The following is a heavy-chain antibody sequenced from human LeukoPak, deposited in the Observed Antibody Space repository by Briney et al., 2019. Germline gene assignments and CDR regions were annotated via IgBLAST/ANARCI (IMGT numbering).Heavy chain of an antibody. V-gene: IGHV1-2*02. CDR2: IHPNSGGT. Sequence: VASVKVSCKASGYTFTAYYLHWMRQAPGQGLEWMGWIHPNSGGTNYAQNFQGRVSMTTDTSISTVYMELSRLRSDDTAVYYCARDYYGSGTYYKDYWGQGTLVTVSS. CDR3: ARDYYGSGTYYKDY. J-gene: IGHJ4*02. D-gene: IGHD3-10*01. CDR1: GYTFTAYY.